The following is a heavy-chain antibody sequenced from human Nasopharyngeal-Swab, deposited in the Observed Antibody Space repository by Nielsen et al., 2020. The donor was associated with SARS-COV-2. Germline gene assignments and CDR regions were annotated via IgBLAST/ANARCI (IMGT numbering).Heavy chain of an antibody. CDR2: ISYDGSNK. CDR3: ARAGQIVVVPAATDY. CDR1: GFTFSSYA. Sequence: GESLKISCAASGFTFSSYAMHWVRQAPGKGLEWVAVISYDGSNKYYADSVKGRFTISRDNSKNTLYLQMNSLRAEDTAVYYCARAGQIVVVPAATDYWSQGTLVTVSS. D-gene: IGHD2-2*01. J-gene: IGHJ4*02. V-gene: IGHV3-30*04.